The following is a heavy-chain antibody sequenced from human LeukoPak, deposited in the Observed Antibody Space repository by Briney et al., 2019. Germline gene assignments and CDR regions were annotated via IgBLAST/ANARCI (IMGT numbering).Heavy chain of an antibody. CDR1: GGSISSYY. V-gene: IGHV4-59*01. Sequence: SETLSLTCTVSGGSISSYYWSWIRQPPGKGLEWIGHIYYSGSTNYNPSLKSRVTVSVDTSKNQFSLKLSSVTAADTAVYYCARGAGNYYFYGMDVWGQGTTVTVSS. CDR2: IYYSGST. CDR3: ARGAGNYYFYGMDV. J-gene: IGHJ6*02.